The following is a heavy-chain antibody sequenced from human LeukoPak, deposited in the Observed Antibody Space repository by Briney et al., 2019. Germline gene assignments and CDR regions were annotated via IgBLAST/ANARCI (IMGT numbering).Heavy chain of an antibody. CDR1: GGSFSGYY. CDR2: INHSGST. D-gene: IGHD2-15*01. CDR3: ARVLYGGNPRGPFDY. J-gene: IGHJ4*02. Sequence: SETLSLTCAVYGGSFSGYYWSWIRQPPGKGLEWIGEINHSGSTNYNPSLKSRVTISVDTSKNQFSLKLSSVTAADTAVYYCARVLYGGNPRGPFDYWGQGTLVAVSS. V-gene: IGHV4-34*01.